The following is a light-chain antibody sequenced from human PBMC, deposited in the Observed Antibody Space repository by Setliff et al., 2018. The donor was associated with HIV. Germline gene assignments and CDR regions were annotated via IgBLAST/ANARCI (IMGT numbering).Light chain of an antibody. J-gene: IGLJ1*01. CDR1: NSDVGGYNY. CDR3: SSYTSSNTQV. CDR2: EVT. V-gene: IGLV2-14*01. Sequence: QSALTQPASVSGPPGQSITISCTGTNSDVGGYNYVSWYQQHPGKVPKLMIYEVTNRPSGVSNRFSGSKSDSTASLTISGLQAEDEADYYCSSYTSSNTQVFGTGTKVTVL.